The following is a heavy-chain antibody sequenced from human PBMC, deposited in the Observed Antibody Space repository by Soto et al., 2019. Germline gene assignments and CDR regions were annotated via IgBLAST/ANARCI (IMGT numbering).Heavy chain of an antibody. D-gene: IGHD1-26*01. CDR1: VESFGVYY. V-gene: IGHV4-34*01. J-gene: IGHJ6*01. CDR2: ITHRGST. CDR3: ARGGAHAKSGSGIYQFGYGLDF. Sequence: SETLSLTCDFSVESFGVYYWSWIRQSPGKGLDLIGDITHRGSTNYNPSLKSRVTLSVDTSKRQFSLKLSSVTAADTAVYYCARGGAHAKSGSGIYQFGYGLDFWGQGTTVTVSS.